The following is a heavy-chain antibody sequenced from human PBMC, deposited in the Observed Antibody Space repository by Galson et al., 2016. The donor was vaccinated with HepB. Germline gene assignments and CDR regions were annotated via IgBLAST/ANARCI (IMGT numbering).Heavy chain of an antibody. V-gene: IGHV3-21*01. Sequence: SLRLSCAASGFTFSTYTMNWVRQAPGKGLEWLSSITPSSSYIFYADSVKGRITISRDNAKNSLFLQMNSLRAEDTAVYYCARERLGYTSTSGIDYWGQGTLVTVSS. CDR3: ARERLGYTSTSGIDY. J-gene: IGHJ4*02. CDR1: GFTFSTYT. CDR2: ITPSSSYI. D-gene: IGHD6-6*01.